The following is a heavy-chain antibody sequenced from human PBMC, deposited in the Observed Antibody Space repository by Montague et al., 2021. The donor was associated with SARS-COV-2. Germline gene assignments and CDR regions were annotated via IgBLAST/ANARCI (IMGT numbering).Heavy chain of an antibody. V-gene: IGHV4-4*02. CDR2: IYHSGST. CDR1: GGSISSSNW. Sequence: SETLSLTCAVSGGSISSSNWWSWVRQPPGKGLKWIGEIYHSGSTNYNPSLKSRVTISVDKSKNQFSLKLSSVTAADTAVYYCARVNSSGWYGYYYYGMDVWGQGTTVTVSS. D-gene: IGHD6-19*01. CDR3: ARVNSSGWYGYYYYGMDV. J-gene: IGHJ6*02.